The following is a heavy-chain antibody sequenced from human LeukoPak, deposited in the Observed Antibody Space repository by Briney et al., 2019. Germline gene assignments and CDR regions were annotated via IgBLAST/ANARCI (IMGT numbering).Heavy chain of an antibody. Sequence: GGSLRLSCAASGFTFSSYAMSWVRQAPGKGLEWVSAISGSGGSTYYADSVKGRFTISRDNSKNTLYLQMNSLRAEDTAVYYCAKDPFVAVAGTPDYWGQGTLVTVSS. D-gene: IGHD6-19*01. CDR2: ISGSGGST. CDR3: AKDPFVAVAGTPDY. V-gene: IGHV3-23*01. J-gene: IGHJ4*02. CDR1: GFTFSSYA.